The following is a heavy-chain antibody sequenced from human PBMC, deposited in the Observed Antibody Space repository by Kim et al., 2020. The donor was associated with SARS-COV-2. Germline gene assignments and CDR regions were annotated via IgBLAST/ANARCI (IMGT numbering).Heavy chain of an antibody. Sequence: YSQKFQGRVTITRDTSASTAYMEVSSLRSEDTAVYYCARVRGVQLWFPYYWGQGTLVTVSS. D-gene: IGHD5-18*01. CDR3: ARVRGVQLWFPYY. J-gene: IGHJ4*02. V-gene: IGHV1-3*01.